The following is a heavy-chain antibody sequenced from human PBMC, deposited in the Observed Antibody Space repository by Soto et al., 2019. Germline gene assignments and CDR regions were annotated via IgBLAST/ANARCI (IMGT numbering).Heavy chain of an antibody. Sequence: QVQLVESGGCVVQPGRSLRLSCAASGFTFSTYALPWVRQAPGKGMEWVATVTSDGSNKYHADSVEGRFTISRDDSKNTLYLQLNSLRAEDTAVYYCGRITLKTSVDTFDFWGQGTMVTVSS. CDR3: GRITLKTSVDTFDF. J-gene: IGHJ3*01. CDR1: GFTFSTYA. D-gene: IGHD3-22*01. CDR2: VTSDGSNK. V-gene: IGHV3-30-3*01.